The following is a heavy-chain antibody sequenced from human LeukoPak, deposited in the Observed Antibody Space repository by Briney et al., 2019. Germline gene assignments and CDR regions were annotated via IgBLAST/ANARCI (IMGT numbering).Heavy chain of an antibody. Sequence: PSETLSLTCTVSGGSISSSSYYWGRIRQPPGKGLEWIESIYYSGSTYSNPSLKSRVTISVDTSKNQFSLKLSSVTAADTAVYYCARHQGQNPLLWFGEGFDYWGQGTLVTVSS. V-gene: IGHV4-39*01. J-gene: IGHJ4*02. CDR2: IYYSGST. D-gene: IGHD3-10*01. CDR3: ARHQGQNPLLWFGEGFDY. CDR1: GGSISSSSYY.